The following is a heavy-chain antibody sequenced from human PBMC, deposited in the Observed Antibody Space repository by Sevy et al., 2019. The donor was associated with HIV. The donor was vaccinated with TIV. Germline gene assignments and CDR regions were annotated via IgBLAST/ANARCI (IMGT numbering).Heavy chain of an antibody. Sequence: GGSLRLSCAASGFTFSSYAMHWVRQAPGKGLEWVAVISYDGSNKYYADSVKGRFTIARDNSKNTLYLQMNSLRAEDTAVYYCARAGYRYGFFDYWGQGTLVTVSS. CDR1: GFTFSSYA. V-gene: IGHV3-30-3*01. J-gene: IGHJ4*02. CDR2: ISYDGSNK. D-gene: IGHD5-18*01. CDR3: ARAGYRYGFFDY.